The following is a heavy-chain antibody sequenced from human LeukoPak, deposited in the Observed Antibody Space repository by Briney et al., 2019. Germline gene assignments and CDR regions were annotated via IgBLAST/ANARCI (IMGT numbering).Heavy chain of an antibody. D-gene: IGHD3-22*01. V-gene: IGHV3-21*01. CDR1: GFTFSNYN. CDR3: ARFPTLGSSGYYEHEDTASTP. Sequence: GGSLRLSCAASGFTFSNYNMNWVRQAPGQGLQWVSSISGSSSYIYYADSVKGRFTISRDNAKNSLYLQMNSLRAENTAIYYCARFPTLGSSGYYEHEDTASTPWGQGTLVTVSS. CDR2: ISGSSSYI. J-gene: IGHJ5*02.